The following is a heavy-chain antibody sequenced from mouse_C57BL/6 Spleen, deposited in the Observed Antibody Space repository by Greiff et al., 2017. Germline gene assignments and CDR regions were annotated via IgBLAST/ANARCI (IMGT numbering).Heavy chain of an antibody. Sequence: LMESGPELVKPGASVKISCKASGYTFTDYYINWVKQRPGQGLEWIGWIYPGSGNTKYNEKFKGKATLTVDTSSSTAYMQLSSLTSEDSAVYFCALNTAQANYYAMDYWGQGTSVTVSS. CDR1: GYTFTDYY. J-gene: IGHJ4*01. V-gene: IGHV1-84*01. CDR2: IYPGSGNT. D-gene: IGHD3-2*02. CDR3: ALNTAQANYYAMDY.